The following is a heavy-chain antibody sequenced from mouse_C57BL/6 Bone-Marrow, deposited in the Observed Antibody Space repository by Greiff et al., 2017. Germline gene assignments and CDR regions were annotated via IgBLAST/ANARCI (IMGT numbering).Heavy chain of an antibody. Sequence: VQLKQSGTVLARPGASVKMSCKTSGYTFTSYWMHWVKQRPGQGLEWIGGIYPGNSDTSYNQKFKGKDTLTAFTSASTAYMELSSLTNEDSAVYYCTRWGYWGQGTTLTVSS. V-gene: IGHV1-5*01. CDR1: GYTFTSYW. J-gene: IGHJ2*01. CDR2: IYPGNSDT. CDR3: TRWGY.